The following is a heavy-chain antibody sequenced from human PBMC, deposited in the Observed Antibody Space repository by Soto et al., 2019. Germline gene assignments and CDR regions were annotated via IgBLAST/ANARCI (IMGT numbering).Heavy chain of an antibody. D-gene: IGHD6-19*01. CDR2: INHSGST. CDR3: ARGVVRGWYYFDY. J-gene: IGHJ4*02. Sequence: QVQLQQWGAGLLKPSETLSLTCAVYGGSFSGYYWSWIRQPPGKGLEWIGEINHSGSTNYNPSLKSRVTISVDTSKNQFSLKLSSVTAADTAVYYCARGVVRGWYYFDYWGQGTLVTVPS. CDR1: GGSFSGYY. V-gene: IGHV4-34*01.